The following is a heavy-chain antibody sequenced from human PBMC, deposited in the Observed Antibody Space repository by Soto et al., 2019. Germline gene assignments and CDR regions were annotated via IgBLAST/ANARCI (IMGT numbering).Heavy chain of an antibody. CDR3: ARDGGGSSYPFYYYGMDV. Sequence: PGGSLRLSCSASGFTFSTYAMSWVRQAPGKGLEWISAISGSGGSTYFADSVSGRFTISRDNSKNTLYLQMNSLRAEDTAVYFCARDGGGSSYPFYYYGMDVWGQGTTVTVSS. D-gene: IGHD1-26*01. V-gene: IGHV3-23*01. CDR1: GFTFSTYA. CDR2: ISGSGGST. J-gene: IGHJ6*02.